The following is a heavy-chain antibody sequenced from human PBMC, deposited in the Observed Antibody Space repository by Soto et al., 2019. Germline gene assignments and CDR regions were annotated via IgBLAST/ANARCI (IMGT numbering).Heavy chain of an antibody. D-gene: IGHD3-10*01. Sequence: SETLSHTCPVSGGSIRSSSYYWGWIRQPPGKGLEWIGSIYYSGSTYYNPSLKSRVTISVDTSKNQFSLKLSSVTAADTAVYYCAGHVAALITMVRGDGFDYWGQGTLVTVSS. CDR2: IYYSGST. V-gene: IGHV4-39*01. J-gene: IGHJ4*02. CDR3: AGHVAALITMVRGDGFDY. CDR1: GGSIRSSSYY.